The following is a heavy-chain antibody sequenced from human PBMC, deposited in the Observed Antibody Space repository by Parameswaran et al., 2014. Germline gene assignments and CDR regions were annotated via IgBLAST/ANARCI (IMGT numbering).Heavy chain of an antibody. J-gene: IGHJ4*02. D-gene: IGHD2-15*01. CDR2: INSDGSST. Sequence: VRQMPGKGLVWVSRINSDGSSTSYADSVKGRFTISRDNAKNTLYLQMNSLRAEDTAVYYCARVTPGCGGSCSNPGGWFDYWGQGTLVTVSS. CDR3: ARVTPGCGGSCSNPGGWFDY. V-gene: IGHV3-74*01.